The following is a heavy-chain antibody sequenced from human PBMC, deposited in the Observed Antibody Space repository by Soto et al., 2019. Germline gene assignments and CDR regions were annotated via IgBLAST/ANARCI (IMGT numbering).Heavy chain of an antibody. CDR3: AKDILGVATFYAFDI. CDR2: ISWNSGSI. V-gene: IGHV3-9*01. Sequence: DVQLVESGGGLVQPGRSLRLSCAASGFTFDDYAMHWVRQAPGKGLEWVSGISWNSGSIGYADSVKGRFTISRDNAKNSLYLQMNSLRAEDTALYYCAKDILGVATFYAFDIWGQGTMVTVSS. CDR1: GFTFDDYA. J-gene: IGHJ3*02. D-gene: IGHD5-12*01.